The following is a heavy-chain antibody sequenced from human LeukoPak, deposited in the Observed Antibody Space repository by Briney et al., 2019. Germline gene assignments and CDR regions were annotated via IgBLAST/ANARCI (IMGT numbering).Heavy chain of an antibody. CDR2: ISGRNTYI. Sequence: PGGSLRLSCEASGFSFSSYSMTWVRQAPGKGLEWVSSISGRNTYIYYAESVEGRFTISRDKARNSLYLQMSSLRAEDTAVYYCARDDRAFDLRALDYYYGMDVWGQGTTVTVSS. D-gene: IGHD3-3*01. CDR1: GFSFSSYS. V-gene: IGHV3-21*01. CDR3: ARDDRAFDLRALDYYYGMDV. J-gene: IGHJ6*02.